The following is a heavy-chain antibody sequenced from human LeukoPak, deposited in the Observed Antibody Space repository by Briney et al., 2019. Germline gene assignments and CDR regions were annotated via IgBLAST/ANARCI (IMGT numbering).Heavy chain of an antibody. CDR2: IIPTFGTA. CDR1: GGTFSSYA. V-gene: IGHV1-69*13. Sequence: GASVKVSCKASGGTFSSYAISWVRQAPGQGLEWMGGIIPTFGTANYAQKFQGRVTITADESTSTAYMELSSLRSEDTAVYYCARDGPGIAVPFDAFDIWGQGTMVTVSS. CDR3: ARDGPGIAVPFDAFDI. D-gene: IGHD6-19*01. J-gene: IGHJ3*02.